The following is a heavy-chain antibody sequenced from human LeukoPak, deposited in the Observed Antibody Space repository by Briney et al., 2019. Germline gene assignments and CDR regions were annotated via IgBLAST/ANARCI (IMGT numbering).Heavy chain of an antibody. CDR3: ARTILAVTASPDAFDI. CDR1: GGTFSSYA. V-gene: IGHV1-69*04. Sequence: SVKLSCKASGGTFSSYAISWVRQAPGQGLEWMGRIIPILGIANYAQKFQGRVTITADKSTSTAYMELSSLRSEDTAVYYCARTILAVTASPDAFDIWGQGTMVTVST. J-gene: IGHJ3*02. CDR2: IIPILGIA. D-gene: IGHD2-21*02.